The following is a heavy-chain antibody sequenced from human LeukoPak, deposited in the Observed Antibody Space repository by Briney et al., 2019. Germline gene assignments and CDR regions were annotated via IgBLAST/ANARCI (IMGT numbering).Heavy chain of an antibody. CDR3: ARRRGYNWNGRVFGY. Sequence: SETLSLTCAVYGGSFSGYYWSWIRQPPGKGLEWIGEINHSGSTNYNPSLKSRVTISVDTSKNQFSLKLSSVTAADTAVYYCARRRGYNWNGRVFGYWGQGTLVTVST. CDR1: GGSFSGYY. D-gene: IGHD1-20*01. J-gene: IGHJ4*02. CDR2: INHSGST. V-gene: IGHV4-34*01.